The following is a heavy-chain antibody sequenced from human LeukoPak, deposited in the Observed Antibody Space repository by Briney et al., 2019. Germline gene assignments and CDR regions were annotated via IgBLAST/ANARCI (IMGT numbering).Heavy chain of an antibody. CDR1: GYTFTGYY. Sequence: GASVKVSCKASGYTFTGYYMHWVRQAPGQGLEWMGRINPNSGGTNYAQKFQGRVTMTRDTSISTAYMELSRLRSDDTAVYYCAREGGGNSDFSMEYYFDYWGQGTLVTVSS. CDR3: AREGGGNSDFSMEYYFDY. V-gene: IGHV1-2*06. D-gene: IGHD4-23*01. CDR2: INPNSGGT. J-gene: IGHJ4*02.